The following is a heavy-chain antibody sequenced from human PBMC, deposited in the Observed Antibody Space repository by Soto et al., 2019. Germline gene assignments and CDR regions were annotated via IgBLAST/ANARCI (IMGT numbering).Heavy chain of an antibody. CDR3: AGGGLGSGYIYGMDV. CDR2: IYYSGST. D-gene: IGHD6-19*01. J-gene: IGHJ6*02. CDR1: GGSISSYY. V-gene: IGHV4-59*01. Sequence: PSETLSLTCTVSGGSISSYYWSWIRQPPGKGLEWIGYIYYSGSTNYNPSLKSRVTISVDTSKNQFSLKLSSVTAADTAVYYCAGGGLGSGYIYGMDVWGQGTTVTVS.